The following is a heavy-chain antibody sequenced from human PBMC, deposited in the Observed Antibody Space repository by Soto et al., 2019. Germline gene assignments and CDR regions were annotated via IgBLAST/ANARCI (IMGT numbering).Heavy chain of an antibody. D-gene: IGHD5-12*01. CDR3: ATWHLREHAYDI. V-gene: IGHV3-23*01. J-gene: IGHJ3*02. CDR2: VSGSGGST. CDR1: GFTFNNYA. Sequence: EVKLLESGGGLVQPGGSLRLSCEASGFTFNNYAMNWVRQAPGKGLEWISHVSGSGGSTDYADSVKGRFTISKDSSRTTVYLQMRDLRPEDTALYFCATWHLREHAYDIWGQGTMVTVSS.